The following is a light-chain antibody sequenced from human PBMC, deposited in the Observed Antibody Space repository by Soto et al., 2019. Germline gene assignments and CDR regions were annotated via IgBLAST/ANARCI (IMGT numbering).Light chain of an antibody. Sequence: EIVLTQSPGTLSLSPGERATLSCRASQSVSSSYLAWYQQKPGQAPRLLIYGESSRATGIPDRFSGSGSGTDVTLTISRLEPEDFAVYYCQQYGSSPRTFGQGTKLEIK. CDR2: GES. V-gene: IGKV3-20*01. CDR1: QSVSSSY. CDR3: QQYGSSPRT. J-gene: IGKJ2*01.